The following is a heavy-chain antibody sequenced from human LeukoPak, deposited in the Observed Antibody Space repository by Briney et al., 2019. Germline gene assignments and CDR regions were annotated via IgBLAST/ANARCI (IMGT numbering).Heavy chain of an antibody. CDR1: GFTFSSNW. CDR2: ISGDGSRT. D-gene: IGHD7-27*01. V-gene: IGHV3-74*01. CDR3: ARPLGPSVDFDY. Sequence: GGSLRLSCAASGFTFSSNWMHWVRQAPGKGLVWVSRISGDGSRTDYADSVKGRFTISRDSRKNTLYLQMNSLRAEDTAVYYCARPLGPSVDFDYWGQGTLVTVSS. J-gene: IGHJ4*02.